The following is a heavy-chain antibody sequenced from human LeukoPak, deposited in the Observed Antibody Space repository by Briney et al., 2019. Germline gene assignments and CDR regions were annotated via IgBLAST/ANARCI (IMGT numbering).Heavy chain of an antibody. CDR1: GGSFSGYY. D-gene: IGHD3-10*01. J-gene: IGHJ4*02. CDR3: ATRGGGVAGFDY. V-gene: IGHV4-34*01. CDR2: INHSGST. Sequence: SETRSLTGAFYGGSFSGYYWSWFRQPPGKGLEWIGEINHSGSTNYNSSLKNRVTISADTSKNQFSLKLSSVTAEDTAVYYCATRGGGVAGFDYWGQGTLVSVSS.